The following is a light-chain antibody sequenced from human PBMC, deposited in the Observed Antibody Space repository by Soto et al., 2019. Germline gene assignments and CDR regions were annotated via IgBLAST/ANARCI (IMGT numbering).Light chain of an antibody. J-gene: IGKJ1*01. CDR3: QQYSLYWT. CDR1: QSVSHW. Sequence: DIQMTQSPSTLSASVGDRVTITCRASQSVSHWLAWYQQKPGKAPKLLIYETSILESGVPLRFSGSGSGTEFTLTISGLQPDDFAAYYCQQYSLYWTFGQGTKVEIK. CDR2: ETS. V-gene: IGKV1-5*03.